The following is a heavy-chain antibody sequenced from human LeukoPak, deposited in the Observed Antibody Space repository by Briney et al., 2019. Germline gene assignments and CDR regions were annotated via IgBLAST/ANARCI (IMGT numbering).Heavy chain of an antibody. CDR1: GYTFTSYY. V-gene: IGHV1-46*01. D-gene: IGHD1-7*01. J-gene: IGHJ6*02. Sequence: ASVKVSCKASGYTFTSYYMHWVRQAPGQGLEWMGIINPSGGSTSYAQKFQGRVTMTRDTSTSTVYMELSSLRSEDTAVYYCARRISNPELYYYYYYGMDVWGQGTTVTVSS. CDR3: ARRISNPELYYYYYYGMDV. CDR2: INPSGGST.